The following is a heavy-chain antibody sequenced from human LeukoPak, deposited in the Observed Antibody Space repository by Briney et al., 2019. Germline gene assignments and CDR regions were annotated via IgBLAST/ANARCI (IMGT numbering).Heavy chain of an antibody. CDR2: LDPEEDKT. Sequence: ASVKVSCKVSGERVTELSMHWGRQAPGKGLEWMGGLDPEEDKTIHAQKLQGRFQGRFTMTQDTSTDTAYLELSSLRSEDTAVYYCATVQAVHGRDAFDIWGQGTMVTVSS. CDR3: ATVQAVHGRDAFDI. V-gene: IGHV1-24*01. D-gene: IGHD6-19*01. J-gene: IGHJ3*02. CDR1: GERVTELS.